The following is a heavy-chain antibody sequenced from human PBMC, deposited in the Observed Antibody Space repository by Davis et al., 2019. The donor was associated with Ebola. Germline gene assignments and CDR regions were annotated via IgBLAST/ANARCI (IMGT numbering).Heavy chain of an antibody. D-gene: IGHD6-19*01. CDR2: IRSSDTTI. V-gene: IGHV3-11*01. CDR1: GFTFSTYA. CDR3: ARDKRSSWYGGMDV. J-gene: IGHJ6*02. Sequence: GESLKISCTASGFTFSTYAMGWVRQAPGKGLEWVSSIRSSDTTIYYSDPVKGRFTVSRDNAKNSLYLQMNSLRAEDTAVYYCARDKRSSWYGGMDVWGQGTTVTVSS.